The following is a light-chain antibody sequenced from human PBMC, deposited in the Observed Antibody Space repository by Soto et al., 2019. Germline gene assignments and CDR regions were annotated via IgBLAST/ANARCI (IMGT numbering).Light chain of an antibody. J-gene: IGKJ1*01. CDR1: QGISRW. CDR2: SAS. CDR3: QQANSFPWT. V-gene: IGKV1-12*01. Sequence: DIQMTQLPSSMSASVGDRVTITCRASQGISRWLAWYHQKPGKAPNLLIYSASTLHSGVPSRFSGSGSGTDFTLTISSLQPEDFGTYYCQQANSFPWTFGQGTKVEIK.